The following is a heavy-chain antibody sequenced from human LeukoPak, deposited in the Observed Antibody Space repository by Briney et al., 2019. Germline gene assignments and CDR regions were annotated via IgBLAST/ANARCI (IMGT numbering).Heavy chain of an antibody. J-gene: IGHJ4*02. D-gene: IGHD3-22*01. CDR3: ARAPYFESSGPL. CDR2: IRQDGAER. Sequence: GGSLRLSCAASGFTFSNHWMSWVRQAPGRGLEWVANIRQDGAERYYVDSVKGRFTISRDNAKNSVYLEMNSLRVEDTAVYFCARAPYFESSGPLWGQGTLVTVSS. V-gene: IGHV3-7*01. CDR1: GFTFSNHW.